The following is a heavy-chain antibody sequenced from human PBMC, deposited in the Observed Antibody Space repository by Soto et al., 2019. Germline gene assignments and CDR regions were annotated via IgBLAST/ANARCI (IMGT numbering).Heavy chain of an antibody. V-gene: IGHV3-33*01. CDR2: IWYDGSNK. CDR1: GFTFSSYG. D-gene: IGHD2-15*01. J-gene: IGHJ2*01. CDR3: AREGALGYCSGGSCYSGWYFDL. Sequence: GGSLRLSCAASGFTFSSYGMHWVRQAPGKGLEWVAVIWYDGSNKYYADSVKGRFTISRDNSKNTLYLQMNSLRAEDTAVYYCAREGALGYCSGGSCYSGWYFDLWGRGTLVTVSS.